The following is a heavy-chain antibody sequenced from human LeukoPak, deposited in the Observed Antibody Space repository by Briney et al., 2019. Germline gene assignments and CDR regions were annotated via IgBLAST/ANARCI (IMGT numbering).Heavy chain of an antibody. J-gene: IGHJ3*02. CDR3: ARAICVGGSCYSAKSHRGAFDI. CDR2: ISSNGGST. Sequence: GSLRLSCAASGFTFSSYAMHWVRQAPGKGLEYVSAISSNGGSTYYANSVKGRFTISRDNSKNTLYLQMGSLRAEDMAVYYCARAICVGGSCYSAKSHRGAFDIWGQGTMVTVSS. D-gene: IGHD2-15*01. CDR1: GFTFSSYA. V-gene: IGHV3-64*01.